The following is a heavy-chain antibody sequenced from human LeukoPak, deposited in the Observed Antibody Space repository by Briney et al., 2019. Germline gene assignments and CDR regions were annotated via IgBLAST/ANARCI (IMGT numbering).Heavy chain of an antibody. J-gene: IGHJ4*02. V-gene: IGHV4-34*01. CDR2: INQSGST. CDR3: ARHYGSGSYYAY. CDR1: GGSFSGYY. D-gene: IGHD3-10*01. Sequence: SETLSLTCAVYGGSFSGYYWSWIRQPPGKGLEWIGEINQSGSTNYNPSLKSRVTISLDTSKNQFSLKLRSVTAAGTAVYHCARHYGSGSYYAYWGQGTLVTVPS.